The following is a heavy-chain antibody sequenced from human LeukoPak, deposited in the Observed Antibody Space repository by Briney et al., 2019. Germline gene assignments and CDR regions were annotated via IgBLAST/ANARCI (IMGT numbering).Heavy chain of an antibody. CDR3: ARVYYYGSGDY. Sequence: EGSLRLSCAASGFTFSSYAMSWVRQAPGKGLEWVSAISGSGGSTYYADSVKGRFTISRDNAKNSLYLQMNSLRAEDTAVYYCARVYYYGSGDYWGQGTLVTVSS. D-gene: IGHD3-10*01. V-gene: IGHV3-23*01. J-gene: IGHJ4*02. CDR1: GFTFSSYA. CDR2: ISGSGGST.